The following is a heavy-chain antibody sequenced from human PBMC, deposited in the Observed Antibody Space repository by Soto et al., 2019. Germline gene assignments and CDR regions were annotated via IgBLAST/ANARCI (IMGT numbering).Heavy chain of an antibody. J-gene: IGHJ6*02. V-gene: IGHV3-23*01. Sequence: EVQLLESGGGWVQPGGSLRLSCAASGFTFSSYAMSLVRQAPGKGLECVSSISSGANTYYTDSVRGRFTISRDNSKNSLYRQMSSLRADDTAIYYCAKASATVKSDGMDVWGQGTTVTVSS. CDR2: ISSGANT. CDR3: AKASATVKSDGMDV. CDR1: GFTFSSYA. D-gene: IGHD1-26*01.